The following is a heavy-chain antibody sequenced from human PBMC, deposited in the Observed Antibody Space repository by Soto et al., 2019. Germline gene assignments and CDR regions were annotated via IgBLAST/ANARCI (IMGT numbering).Heavy chain of an antibody. CDR1: GFTFSSYA. V-gene: IGHV3-30-3*01. D-gene: IGHD3-3*01. CDR3: ARDVLRFLEWLFSYGMDV. J-gene: IGHJ6*02. Sequence: LRLSCAASGFTFSSYAMHWVRQAPGKGLEWVAVISYDGSNKYYADSVKGRFTISRDNSKNTLYLQMNSLGAEDTAVYYCARDVLRFLEWLFSYGMDVWGQGTTVTVSS. CDR2: ISYDGSNK.